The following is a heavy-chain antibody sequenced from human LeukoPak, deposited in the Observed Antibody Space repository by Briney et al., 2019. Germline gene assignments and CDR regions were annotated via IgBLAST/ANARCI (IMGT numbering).Heavy chain of an antibody. Sequence: SETLSLTCTVSGYSISSDYYWGWIRQPPGKGLEWIGSIYHSGSTYYNSSLKSRVTISVDTSKNQFSLKLSSVTAADTAVYYCAREDGDYNFDYWGQGTLVTVSS. J-gene: IGHJ4*02. D-gene: IGHD4-17*01. CDR2: IYHSGST. CDR3: AREDGDYNFDY. V-gene: IGHV4-38-2*02. CDR1: GYSISSDYY.